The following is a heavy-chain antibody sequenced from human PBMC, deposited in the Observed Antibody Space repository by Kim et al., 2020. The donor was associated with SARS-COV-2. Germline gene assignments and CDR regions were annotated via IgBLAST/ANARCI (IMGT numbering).Heavy chain of an antibody. CDR1: GGSISSYY. V-gene: IGHV4-59*08. CDR3: ARGGGYCSSTSCPHDAFDI. CDR2: IYYSGST. Sequence: SETLSLTCTVSGGSISSYYWSWIRQPPGKGLEWIGYIYYSGSTNYNPSLKSRVTISVDTSKNQFSLKLSSVTAADTAVYYCARGGGYCSSTSCPHDAFDIWGQGTMVTVSS. D-gene: IGHD2-2*01. J-gene: IGHJ3*02.